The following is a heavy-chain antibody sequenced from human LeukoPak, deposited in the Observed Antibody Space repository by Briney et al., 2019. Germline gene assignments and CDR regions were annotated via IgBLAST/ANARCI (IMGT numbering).Heavy chain of an antibody. V-gene: IGHV3-7*01. J-gene: IGHJ5*02. CDR1: GFTFSSQA. D-gene: IGHD2/OR15-2a*01. Sequence: PGGSLRLSCAASGFTFSSQAMSWVRQAPGKGLEWVANIKQDGSEKYYVDSVKGRFTISRDNAKNSLYLQMNSLRAEDTAVYYCARVWFPATLVDPWGQGTLVTVSS. CDR2: IKQDGSEK. CDR3: ARVWFPATLVDP.